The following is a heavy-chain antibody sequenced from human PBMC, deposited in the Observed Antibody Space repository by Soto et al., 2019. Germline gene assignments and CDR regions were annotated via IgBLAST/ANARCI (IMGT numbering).Heavy chain of an antibody. CDR3: ASARYDSSGYYYFDY. CDR2: IYYSGST. D-gene: IGHD3-22*01. V-gene: IGHV4-59*01. J-gene: IGHJ4*02. Sequence: LSLTCTVSGGSISGYYWSWIRQPPGKGLEWIGYIYYSGSTIYNPSLKSRVTISVDTSKNQFSLKLSSVTAADTALYFCASARYDSSGYYYFDYWGQGTLVTVSS. CDR1: GGSISGYY.